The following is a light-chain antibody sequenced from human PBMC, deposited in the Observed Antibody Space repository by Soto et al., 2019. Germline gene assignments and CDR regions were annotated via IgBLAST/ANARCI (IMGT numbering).Light chain of an antibody. CDR1: SSDFGDYNY. CDR3: SSYAASRTRV. Sequence: QSALTQPASVSGSPGQSITISCTGTSSDFGDYNYVSWYQHHPDKAPKLIIFGVSNRPSGVSNHFSASKSGNTASLTISGLQVDDEADYYCSSYAASRTRVFGTGTKVTVL. V-gene: IGLV2-14*01. CDR2: GVS. J-gene: IGLJ1*01.